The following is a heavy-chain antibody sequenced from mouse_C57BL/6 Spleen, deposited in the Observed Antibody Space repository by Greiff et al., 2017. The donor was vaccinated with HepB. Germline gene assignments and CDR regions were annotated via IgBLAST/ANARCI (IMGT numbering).Heavy chain of an antibody. J-gene: IGHJ2*01. CDR3: ARSLYYFDY. V-gene: IGHV1-61*01. CDR2: IYPSDSET. CDR1: GYTFTSYW. Sequence: QVHVKQPGAELVRPGSSVKLSCKASGYTFTSYWMDWVKQRPGQGLEWIGNIYPSDSETHYNQKFKDKATLTVDKSSSTAYMQLSSLTSEDSAVYYCARSLYYFDYWGQGTTLTVSS.